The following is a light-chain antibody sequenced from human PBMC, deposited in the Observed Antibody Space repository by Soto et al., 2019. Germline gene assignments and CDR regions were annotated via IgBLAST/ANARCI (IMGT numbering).Light chain of an antibody. J-gene: IGLJ1*01. Sequence: QSVLTQPPSVSGAPGQRVTISCTGSSSNIGAGYDVHWYQQLPGTAPKLLIYGTSNRPSGVPDRFSGSKSGTSASLAITGLQAEYEADYYCQSYDSSLSHYVFGTGTKGTVL. V-gene: IGLV1-40*01. CDR3: QSYDSSLSHYV. CDR1: SSNIGAGYD. CDR2: GTS.